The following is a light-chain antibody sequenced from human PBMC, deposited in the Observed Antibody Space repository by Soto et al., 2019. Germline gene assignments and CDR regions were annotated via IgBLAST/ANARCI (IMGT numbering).Light chain of an antibody. V-gene: IGKV1-5*03. CDR1: QSIGIR. J-gene: IGKJ1*01. Sequence: DIQMTQSPSTLSASVGDRVTITCRASQSIGIRLAWYQQKPGKAPKLLIYKASTLEIGVPSRFSGSGSGTEFTLTISSLQPDDFATYYCQQYNSQWTFGQGTKVEIK. CDR2: KAS. CDR3: QQYNSQWT.